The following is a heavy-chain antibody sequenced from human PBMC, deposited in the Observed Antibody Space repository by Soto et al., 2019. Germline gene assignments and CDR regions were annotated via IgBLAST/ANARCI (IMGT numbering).Heavy chain of an antibody. CDR3: TRSGDEDYEQRDDAFEI. CDR2: MNSDGTST. J-gene: IGHJ3*02. Sequence: EVQLVESGGGLVQPGGSLRLSCAASGFAFSNYWIHWVRQAPGKGLVWVSRMNSDGTSTSYADSVRGRFTISRDNAKNTLYLQMNSLRAEDTAVYYCTRSGDEDYEQRDDAFEIWGQGTMVTVSS. D-gene: IGHD4-17*01. V-gene: IGHV3-74*01. CDR1: GFAFSNYW.